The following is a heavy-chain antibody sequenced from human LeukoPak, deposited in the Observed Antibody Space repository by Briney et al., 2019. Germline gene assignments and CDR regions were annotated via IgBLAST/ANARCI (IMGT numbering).Heavy chain of an antibody. Sequence: PSETLSLTCAVYGGSFSGYYWSWIRQPPGKGLEWIGEINHSGSTNYNPSLKSRVTISVDTSKNQFSLKLSSVTAADTAVYYCARDESSSWHGAYYYKDVWGKGTTVTVSS. V-gene: IGHV4-34*01. CDR1: GGSFSGYY. D-gene: IGHD6-13*01. J-gene: IGHJ6*03. CDR3: ARDESSSWHGAYYYKDV. CDR2: INHSGST.